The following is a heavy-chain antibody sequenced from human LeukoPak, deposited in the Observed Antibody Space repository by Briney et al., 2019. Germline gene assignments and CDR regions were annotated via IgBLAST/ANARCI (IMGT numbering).Heavy chain of an antibody. CDR1: GFTFSNYA. V-gene: IGHV3-73*01. CDR3: TRYNVGFES. CDR2: IRSKTNSYAT. Sequence: GGSLRLSCAASGFTFSNYALHWVRQASGKGLEWVGRIRSKTNSYATSYAASVKGRFALSRDDSKNTAYLQMNSLKTEDTAVCYCTRYNVGFESWGQGTLVTVSS. D-gene: IGHD1-1*01. J-gene: IGHJ4*02.